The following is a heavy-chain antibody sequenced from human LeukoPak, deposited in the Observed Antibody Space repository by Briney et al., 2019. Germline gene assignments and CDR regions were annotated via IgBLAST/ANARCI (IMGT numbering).Heavy chain of an antibody. CDR2: IKQDGSEK. J-gene: IGHJ3*02. D-gene: IGHD1-26*01. Sequence: GGPLSFSCEASGSTFVGIWLAGSARPQGRGWGGGPNIKQDGSEKYYVDSVKGRFTISRDNAKNSLYLQMNSLRAEDTAVYYCATFGMVGATLRAFDIWGQGTMVAVSS. V-gene: IGHV3-7*01. CDR1: GSTFVGIW. CDR3: ATFGMVGATLRAFDI.